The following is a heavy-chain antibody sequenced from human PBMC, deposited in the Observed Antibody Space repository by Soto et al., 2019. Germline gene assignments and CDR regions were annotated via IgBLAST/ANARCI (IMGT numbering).Heavy chain of an antibody. CDR1: GVTFSSYG. Sequence: GGSLGLSCAASGVTFSSYGMHWFRQAPGKGLEWVAVISYDGSNKYYADSVKGRFTISRDNSKNTLYLQMNSLRAEDTAVYYCAKDSLTGYSTSWYVDYWGQGTQVTVS. CDR2: ISYDGSNK. J-gene: IGHJ4*02. V-gene: IGHV3-30*18. D-gene: IGHD6-13*01. CDR3: AKDSLTGYSTSWYVDY.